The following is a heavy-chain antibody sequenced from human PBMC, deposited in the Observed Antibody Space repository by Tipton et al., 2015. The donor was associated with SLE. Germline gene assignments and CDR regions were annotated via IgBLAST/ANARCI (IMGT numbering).Heavy chain of an antibody. CDR2: IRYGGSNT. CDR1: GFTFSRYG. CDR3: AKDSSRGFISEGFVS. Sequence: SLRLSCAASGFTFSRYGMYWVRQAPGKGLEWVTFIRYGGSNTYYADSVKGRFTISRDDSKNTLYLQMNSLRAEDTAVYYCAKDSSRGFISEGFVSSGPGTPAAVSS. J-gene: IGHJ4*02. V-gene: IGHV3-30*02. D-gene: IGHD2-15*01.